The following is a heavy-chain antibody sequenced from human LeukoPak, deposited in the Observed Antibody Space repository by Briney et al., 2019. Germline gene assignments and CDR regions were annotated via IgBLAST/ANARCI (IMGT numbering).Heavy chain of an antibody. Sequence: SVKVSCKASGFTFTSSAMQWVRQARGQRLEWIGWIVVGSGNTNYAQKFQERVTITRDMSTSTAYMELSSLRSEDTAVYNCAADPGYDSSGYQFDYWGQGTLVTVSS. CDR1: GFTFTSSA. CDR3: AADPGYDSSGYQFDY. CDR2: IVVGSGNT. V-gene: IGHV1-58*02. D-gene: IGHD3-22*01. J-gene: IGHJ4*02.